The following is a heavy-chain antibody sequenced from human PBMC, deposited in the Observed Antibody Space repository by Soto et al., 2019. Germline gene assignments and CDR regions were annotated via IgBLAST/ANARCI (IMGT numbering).Heavy chain of an antibody. Sequence: PSETLSLTCAVSDGSFGGYYWTWIRQAPGKGLEWIGEVNLSGTSNYSPSLKSRVSVSVDTYKNQFSLKLTSVTAADRGVYYCARGRPWGQSVKGRGSWGQRPLATVSP. CDR2: VNLSGTS. J-gene: IGHJ4*02. V-gene: IGHV4-34*01. CDR3: ARGRPWGQSVKGRGS. CDR1: DGSFGGYY. D-gene: IGHD5-12*01.